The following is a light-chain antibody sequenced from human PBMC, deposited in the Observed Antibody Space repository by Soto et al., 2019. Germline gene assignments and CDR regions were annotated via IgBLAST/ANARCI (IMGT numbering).Light chain of an antibody. J-gene: IGKJ2*01. Sequence: EIVMTQSPATLSVSPGERATLSCRASESVSSNLAWYQQKPGQAPRLLIYGASTRATGIPARFSGSGSGTEFTRTISSLQSEDFAVYYCQQYNNCPPRYSFGQGTKLEIK. CDR1: ESVSSN. CDR2: GAS. V-gene: IGKV3-15*01. CDR3: QQYNNCPPRYS.